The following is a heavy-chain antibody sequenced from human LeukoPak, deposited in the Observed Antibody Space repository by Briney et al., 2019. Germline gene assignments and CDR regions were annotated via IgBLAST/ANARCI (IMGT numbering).Heavy chain of an antibody. CDR3: ARDEATSAAADPAGDYYYYGMDV. J-gene: IGHJ6*02. D-gene: IGHD6-13*01. V-gene: IGHV1-18*01. CDR2: ISAYNGNT. Sequence: GASVKVSCKASGYTFTSYGISWVRQAPGQGLEWMGWISAYNGNTNYAQKLQGRVTMTTDTSTSTAYMELRSLRSDDTAVYYCARDEATSAAADPAGDYYYYGMDVWGQGTTVTVSS. CDR1: GYTFTSYG.